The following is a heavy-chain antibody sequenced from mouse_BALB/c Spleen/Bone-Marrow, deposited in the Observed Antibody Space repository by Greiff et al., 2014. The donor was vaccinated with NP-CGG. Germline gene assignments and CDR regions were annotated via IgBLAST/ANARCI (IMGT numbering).Heavy chain of an antibody. D-gene: IGHD1-1*01. V-gene: IGHV1-4*02. Sequence: VQLQESAGELARPGASVKMSCKASGYTFTSNTIQWVKQRPGQGLEWIGYINPTRGYTDYNQKFKDKTTLTADKSSSTAYMQLGSLTSEDSAVYYCAREATYYAYFDYWGQGTILTVSS. CDR1: GYTFTSNT. CDR2: INPTRGYT. CDR3: AREATYYAYFDY. J-gene: IGHJ2*01.